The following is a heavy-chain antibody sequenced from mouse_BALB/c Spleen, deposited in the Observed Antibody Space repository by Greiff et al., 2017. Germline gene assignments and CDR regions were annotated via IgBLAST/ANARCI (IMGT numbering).Heavy chain of an antibody. CDR3: ARYYDYGLDY. CDR2: IDPYNGGT. V-gene: IGHV1S135*01. Sequence: EVKLVESGPELGKPGASVKISCKASGYSFTGYNMYWVKQSHRKSLEWIGYIDPYNGGTSYNQKSKGKATLTVDKSSSTAYMHLNSLTSEDSAIYYCARYYDYGLDYWGQGTTLTVSS. D-gene: IGHD2-4*01. J-gene: IGHJ2*01. CDR1: GYSFTGYN.